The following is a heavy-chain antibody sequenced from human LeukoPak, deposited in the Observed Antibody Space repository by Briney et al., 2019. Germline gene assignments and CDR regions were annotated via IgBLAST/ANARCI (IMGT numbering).Heavy chain of an antibody. V-gene: IGHV1-8*01. D-gene: IGHD3-10*01. CDR3: ARGTLVRRGGYYYYGMDV. J-gene: IGHJ6*02. CDR1: GYTFTSYD. Sequence: ASVKVSCKASGYTFTSYDINWVRQATGQGLEWMGWINPNSGNTGYAQKFQGRVTMTRNTSISTAYMELSSLRSEDTAVYYCARGTLVRRGGYYYYGMDVWGQGTTVTVSS. CDR2: INPNSGNT.